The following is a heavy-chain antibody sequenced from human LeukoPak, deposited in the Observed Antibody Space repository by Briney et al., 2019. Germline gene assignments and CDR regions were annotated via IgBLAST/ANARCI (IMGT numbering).Heavy chain of an antibody. V-gene: IGHV3-7*05. J-gene: IGHJ6*02. Sequence: GGSLRLSCAASGFTFRSYWMSWVRQAPGKGLEWGANIKEDGSEKYYVESVTGRFTISRDNAKNSLYLQMNSLRAEDTAVYYCGRAGYSSSWPPYYYYGTDVWGQGTTVTVSS. D-gene: IGHD6-13*01. CDR2: IKEDGSEK. CDR3: GRAGYSSSWPPYYYYGTDV. CDR1: GFTFRSYW.